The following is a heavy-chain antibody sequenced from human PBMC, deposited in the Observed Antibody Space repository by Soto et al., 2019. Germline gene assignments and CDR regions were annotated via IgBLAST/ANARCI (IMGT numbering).Heavy chain of an antibody. J-gene: IGHJ4*01. Sequence: PGGSLRLSCAASGFTFSNAWINGVRQAPGKGLEWVGRVKSKNDGGTTDFAAPVKGRFAISRDDSKNMVYLEMNSLQTEDTAIYYCTTDSYITSIIVRFDYWGHGTLVTVSS. D-gene: IGHD3-22*01. CDR3: TTDSYITSIIVRFDY. CDR1: GFTFSNAW. V-gene: IGHV3-15*07. CDR2: VKSKNDGGTT.